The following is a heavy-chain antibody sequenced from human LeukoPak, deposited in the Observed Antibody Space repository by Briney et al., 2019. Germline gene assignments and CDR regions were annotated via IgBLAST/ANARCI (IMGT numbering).Heavy chain of an antibody. CDR2: IYYSGST. D-gene: IGHD5-12*01. J-gene: IGHJ3*02. Sequence: PSETLSLTCTVSGGSISSYYWSWIRQPPGKGLEWMGNIYYSGSTNYNPSLKSRVTISVDTSKNQFSLKLSSVTAADTAVYYCARDGVLGGYPRSNDAFDIWGQGTMVTVSS. CDR3: ARDGVLGGYPRSNDAFDI. V-gene: IGHV4-59*01. CDR1: GGSISSYY.